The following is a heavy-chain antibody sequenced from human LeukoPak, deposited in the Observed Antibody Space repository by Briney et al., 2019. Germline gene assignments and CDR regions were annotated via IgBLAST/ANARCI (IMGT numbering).Heavy chain of an antibody. CDR3: AAPRSHYDILSLGDYYYYMDV. V-gene: IGHV1-69*05. CDR1: GGTFSSYA. J-gene: IGHJ6*03. Sequence: SVKVSCKASGGTFSSYAISWVRQAPGQGLEWMGGIMPIFGTPNYAQKFQGRVTITTDEYTSTAYMELSSLRSEDTAVYYCAAPRSHYDILSLGDYYYYMDVWGKGTTVTVSS. D-gene: IGHD3-9*01. CDR2: IMPIFGTP.